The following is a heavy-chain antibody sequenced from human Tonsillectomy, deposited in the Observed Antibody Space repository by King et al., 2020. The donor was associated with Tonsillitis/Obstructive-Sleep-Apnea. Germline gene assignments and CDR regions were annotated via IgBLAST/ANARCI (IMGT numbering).Heavy chain of an antibody. J-gene: IGHJ6*03. CDR1: GGSISSGGSY. Sequence: VQLQESGPGLVKPSQTLSLTCTVSGGSISSGGSYWSWIRQHPGKGLEWIGYISYSGNTYYNPSLKSRLTISLDTSKNQFSLKLTSVTAADTAVYYCANTKPPYYYYLDVGGKGTSVTVPS. CDR3: ANTKPPYYYYLDV. D-gene: IGHD1-1*01. CDR2: ISYSGNT. V-gene: IGHV4-31*03.